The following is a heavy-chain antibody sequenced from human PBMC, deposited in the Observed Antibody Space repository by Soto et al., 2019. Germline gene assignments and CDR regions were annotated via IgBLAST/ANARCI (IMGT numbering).Heavy chain of an antibody. Sequence: SVKVSCKASGGTFSSYAISWVRQAPGQGLEWMGGIIPIFGTANYAQKFQGRVTITADESTSTAYMELSSLRSEDTAVYYCARFDEVVVPAEDYYYGMDVWGQGTTVTVSS. CDR3: ARFDEVVVPAEDYYYGMDV. CDR2: IIPIFGTA. J-gene: IGHJ6*02. D-gene: IGHD2-2*01. V-gene: IGHV1-69*13. CDR1: GGTFSSYA.